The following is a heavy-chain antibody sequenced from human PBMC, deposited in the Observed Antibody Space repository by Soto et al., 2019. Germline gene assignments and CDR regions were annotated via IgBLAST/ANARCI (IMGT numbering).Heavy chain of an antibody. CDR3: ARPWNSRPYNWLDG. CDR2: INPNSGGT. Sequence: ASVKVSCKASGYTFTGYYIHWVRQAPGQGLEWMGWINPNSGGTDYAQKFQGRVTMTRDTSISAAYMELSGLGSDDTAVYYCARPWNSRPYNWLDGWGQGTRVTVSS. J-gene: IGHJ5*02. CDR1: GYTFTGYY. V-gene: IGHV1-2*02. D-gene: IGHD1-1*01.